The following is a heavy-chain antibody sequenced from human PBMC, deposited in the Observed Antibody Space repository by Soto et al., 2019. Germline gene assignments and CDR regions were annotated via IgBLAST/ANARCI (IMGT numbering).Heavy chain of an antibody. CDR1: GGSISSGGYY. CDR2: TYYSGST. V-gene: IGHV4-31*03. CDR3: ARVVVAATFNYYYYGMDV. D-gene: IGHD2-15*01. J-gene: IGHJ6*02. Sequence: PSETLSLTCTVSGGSISSGGYYWSWIRQHPGKGLEWIGYTYYSGSTYYNPSLKSRVTISVDTSKNQFSLKLSSVTAADTAVYYCARVVVAATFNYYYYGMDVWGQGTTVTVSS.